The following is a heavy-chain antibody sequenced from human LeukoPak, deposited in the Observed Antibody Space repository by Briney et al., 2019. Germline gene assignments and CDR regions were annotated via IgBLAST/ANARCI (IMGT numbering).Heavy chain of an antibody. Sequence: SETLSLTCTASSDSFSRRTSYWGWLRQPPGKGLEWIGSISYSGSTSYNPSLKSRVTISVDTSKNEISLKMSSLTAADTALYYCARGPYAYCGVDCYSGWFDPWGQGTQVTVSS. V-gene: IGHV4-39*07. CDR1: SDSFSRRTSY. J-gene: IGHJ5*02. CDR2: ISYSGST. CDR3: ARGPYAYCGVDCYSGWFDP. D-gene: IGHD2-21*01.